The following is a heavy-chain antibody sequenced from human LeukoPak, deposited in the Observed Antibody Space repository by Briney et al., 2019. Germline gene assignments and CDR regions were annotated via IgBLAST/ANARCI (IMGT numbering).Heavy chain of an antibody. D-gene: IGHD2-2*02. J-gene: IGHJ6*02. CDR3: AAAPILRGEGGEHYKYGMDV. CDR1: VGSINSGNW. Sequence: PSETLSLTCGVSVGSINSGNWWTWVRPSPGKGLDWIVEIHHNGTRNYNPSLKSRVTISADTFKNHFSLIVTSLTAADTAVYYCAAAPILRGEGGEHYKYGMDVWGQGTTVIVSS. V-gene: IGHV4/OR15-8*01. CDR2: IHHNGTR.